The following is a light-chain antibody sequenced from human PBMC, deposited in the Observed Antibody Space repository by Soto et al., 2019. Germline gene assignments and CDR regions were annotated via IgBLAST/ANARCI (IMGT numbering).Light chain of an antibody. Sequence: QSVLTQPPSASGTPGQRVTISCSGSSSNIGSNAVNWYQQLPGTAPKLLIYTFAQRPSGVPDRFSGSKSGTSASLAISGLQSEDEADYYCASWDFSLNAWVLGGGTKLTVL. CDR1: SSNIGSNA. J-gene: IGLJ3*02. CDR2: TFA. V-gene: IGLV1-44*01. CDR3: ASWDFSLNAWV.